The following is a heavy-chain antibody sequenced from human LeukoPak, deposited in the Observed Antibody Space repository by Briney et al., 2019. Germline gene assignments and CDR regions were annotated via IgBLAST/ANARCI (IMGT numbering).Heavy chain of an antibody. CDR1: GYSFTSYW. Sequence: GESLQISCKGSGYSFTSYWIGWVRQLPGKGLEWMGIIYPGDSDTRYSPSFQGQVTISADKSISTAYLQWSSLKASDTAMYYCARPANPVTTGIFDYWGQGTLVTVSS. CDR2: IYPGDSDT. CDR3: ARPANPVTTGIFDY. V-gene: IGHV5-51*01. D-gene: IGHD4-17*01. J-gene: IGHJ4*02.